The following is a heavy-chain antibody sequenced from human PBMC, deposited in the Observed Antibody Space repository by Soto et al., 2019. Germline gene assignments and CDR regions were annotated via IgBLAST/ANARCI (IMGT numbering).Heavy chain of an antibody. D-gene: IGHD6-13*01. CDR2: INPSGGST. CDR1: GYTFTSYY. CDR3: ATLNTGYSSSWPQDAFDI. V-gene: IGHV1-46*01. Sequence: GASVKVSCKASGYTFTSYYMHWVRQAPGQGLEWMGIINPSGGSTSYAQKFQGRVTMTRDTSTSTVYMELSSLRSEDTAVYYCATLNTGYSSSWPQDAFDIWGQGTMVTVSS. J-gene: IGHJ3*02.